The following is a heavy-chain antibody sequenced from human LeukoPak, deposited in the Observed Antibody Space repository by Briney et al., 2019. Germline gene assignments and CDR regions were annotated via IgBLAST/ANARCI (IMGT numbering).Heavy chain of an antibody. J-gene: IGHJ4*02. CDR1: GVTVSSNY. CDR3: AKENGYDNPYYFDC. V-gene: IGHV3-53*01. Sequence: GGSPRLLFGASGVTVSSNYMSWGRHAPGEGGGWGSGIYSGGSTYYADSVKGRFTISRDNSKNTLYLQMNSLRAEDTAVYYCAKENGYDNPYYFDCWGQGTLVTVSS. CDR2: IYSGGST. D-gene: IGHD5-12*01.